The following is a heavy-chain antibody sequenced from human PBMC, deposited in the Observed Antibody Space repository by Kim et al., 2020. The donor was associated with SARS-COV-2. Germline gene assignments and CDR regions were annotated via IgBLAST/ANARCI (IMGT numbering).Heavy chain of an antibody. V-gene: IGHV3-30*07. CDR3: ARGAYGSGSYYSPLGGMDV. J-gene: IGHJ6*02. Sequence: GRFTASRDNSKNTLYLQMNNLRAEDTAVYYCARGAYGSGSYYSPLGGMDVWGQGTTVTVSS. D-gene: IGHD3-10*01.